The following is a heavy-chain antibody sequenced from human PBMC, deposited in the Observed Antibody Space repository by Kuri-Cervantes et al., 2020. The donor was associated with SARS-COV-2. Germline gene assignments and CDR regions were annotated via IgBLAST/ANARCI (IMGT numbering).Heavy chain of an antibody. Sequence: SETLSLTCAVYGGSFSGYYWGWIRQPPGKGLEWIGSIYHSGSTYHNPSLKSRVTISVDTSKNQFSLKLSSVTAADTAVYYCARASYSVDCFDYWGQGTLVTVSS. CDR2: IYHSGST. CDR1: GGSFSGYY. D-gene: IGHD2-21*01. J-gene: IGHJ4*02. V-gene: IGHV4-34*11. CDR3: ARASYSVDCFDY.